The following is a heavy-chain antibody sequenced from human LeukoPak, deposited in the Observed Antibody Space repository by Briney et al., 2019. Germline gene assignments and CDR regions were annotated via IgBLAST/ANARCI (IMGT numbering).Heavy chain of an antibody. CDR3: ARELGSTGSSVY. CDR2: IVPVSGTT. Sequence: SVKVSCKASVGSFTTYIITWVRQAPGQGLEWMGRIVPVSGTTQYAQNFQGRVTITTDESASTAYKELNSLRPEDTAVYYCARELGSTGSSVYWGQGTLVTVSS. CDR1: VGSFTTYI. J-gene: IGHJ4*02. V-gene: IGHV1-69*05. D-gene: IGHD1-1*01.